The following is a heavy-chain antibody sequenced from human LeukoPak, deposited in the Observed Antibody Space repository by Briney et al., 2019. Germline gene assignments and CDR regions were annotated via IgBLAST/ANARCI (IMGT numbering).Heavy chain of an antibody. D-gene: IGHD6-13*01. CDR3: ARTTATGKYMDV. Sequence: SETLSLTCAVSGGSITNYYWSWIRQPPGKGLEWIGEINHSGSTNYNPSLKSRVTISVDTSKNQFSLKLSSVTAADTAVYYCARTTATGKYMDVWGKGTTVTVSS. CDR1: GGSITNYY. CDR2: INHSGST. J-gene: IGHJ6*03. V-gene: IGHV4-34*01.